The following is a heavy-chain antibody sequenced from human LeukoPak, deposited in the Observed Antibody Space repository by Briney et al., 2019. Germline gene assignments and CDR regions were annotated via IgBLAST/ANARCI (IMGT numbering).Heavy chain of an antibody. J-gene: IGHJ4*02. CDR3: ARFYDFWSGYHYFDY. CDR1: GGTFSSYA. D-gene: IGHD3-3*01. Sequence: ASVKVSCKASGGTFSSYAISWVRQAPGQGLEWMGGIIPIFGTTNYAQKFQGRVTITADESTSTAYMELSSLRSEDTAVYYCARFYDFWSGYHYFDYWGQGTLVTVSS. V-gene: IGHV1-69*13. CDR2: IIPIFGTT.